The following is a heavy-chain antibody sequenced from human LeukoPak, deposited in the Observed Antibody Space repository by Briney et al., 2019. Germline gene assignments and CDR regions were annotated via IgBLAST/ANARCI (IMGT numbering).Heavy chain of an antibody. J-gene: IGHJ5*02. CDR2: INHGGST. CDR3: ARGFFLGRAGWLDP. Sequence: SETLSLTCGDFVGSMRGFYWTWVRQPPGKGLEWIGEINHGGSTNYNPSLKSRVTISIDTSKTQFSLELRSVTAADTAVYYCARGFFLGRAGWLDPWGQGTLVTVSS. V-gene: IGHV4-34*01. D-gene: IGHD7-27*01. CDR1: VGSMRGFY.